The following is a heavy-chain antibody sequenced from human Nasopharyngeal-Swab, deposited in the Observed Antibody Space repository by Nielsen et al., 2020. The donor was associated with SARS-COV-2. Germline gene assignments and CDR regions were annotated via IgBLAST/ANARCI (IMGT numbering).Heavy chain of an antibody. CDR1: GGSISSYY. CDR2: IYYSGST. V-gene: IGHV4-59*01. J-gene: IGHJ4*02. D-gene: IGHD2-15*01. CDR3: ARTHLYCSGGSCYPDTFDY. Sequence: SETLSPTCTVSGGSISSYYWSWIRQPPGKGLEWIGYIYYSGSTNYNPSLKSRVTISVDTSKNQFSLKLSSVAAADTAVYYCARTHLYCSGGSCYPDTFDYWGQGTLVTVSS.